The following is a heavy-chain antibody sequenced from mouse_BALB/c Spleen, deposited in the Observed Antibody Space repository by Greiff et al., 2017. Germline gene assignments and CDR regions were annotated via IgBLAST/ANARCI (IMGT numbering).Heavy chain of an antibody. J-gene: IGHJ2*01. CDR2: IRNKANGYTT. D-gene: IGHD4-1*01. CDR1: GFTFTDYY. V-gene: IGHV7-3*02. CDR3: ARDNWTYYFDY. Sequence: EVQGVESGGGLVQPGGSLRLSCATSGFTFTDYYMSWVRQPPGKALEWLGFIRNKANGYTTEYSASVKGRFTISRDNSQSILYLQMNTLRAEDSATYYCARDNWTYYFDYWGQGTTLTVSS.